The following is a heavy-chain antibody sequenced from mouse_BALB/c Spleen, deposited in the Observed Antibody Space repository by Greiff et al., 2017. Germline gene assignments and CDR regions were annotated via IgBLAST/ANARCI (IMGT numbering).Heavy chain of an antibody. CDR3: ARDYYGSSYWYFDV. Sequence: EVKLVESGGGLVQPGGSLKLSCAASGFTFSSYTMSWVRQTPEKRLEWVAYISNGGGSTYYPDTVKGRFTISRDNAKNTLYLQMSSLKSEDTAMYDCARDYYGSSYWYFDVWGAGTTVTVSS. D-gene: IGHD1-1*01. CDR2: ISNGGGST. CDR1: GFTFSSYT. V-gene: IGHV5-12-2*01. J-gene: IGHJ1*01.